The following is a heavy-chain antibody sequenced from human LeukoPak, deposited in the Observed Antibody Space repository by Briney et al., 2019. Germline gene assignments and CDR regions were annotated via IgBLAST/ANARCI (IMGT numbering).Heavy chain of an antibody. CDR3: ARTYDFGRGPPGDAFDN. V-gene: IGHV3-48*04. CDR1: GFTFSSYA. CDR2: IDGSGITI. D-gene: IGHD3-3*01. Sequence: PGRSLRLSCAASGFTFSSYAMNWVRQAPGKGLEWVPYIDGSGITIYYADSVKGRITISRDNAKNSLSLQMNSLRAEDTAVYYCARTYDFGRGPPGDAFDNWGPGTWVIVSS. J-gene: IGHJ3*02.